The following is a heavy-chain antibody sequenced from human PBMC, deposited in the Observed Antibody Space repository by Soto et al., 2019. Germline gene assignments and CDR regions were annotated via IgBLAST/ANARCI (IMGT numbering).Heavy chain of an antibody. V-gene: IGHV4-59*08. CDR2: IYYSGST. CDR1: GGSISSYY. D-gene: IGHD3-9*01. CDR3: ARHVPYYDILTGYENNWYFDL. Sequence: QVQLQESGPGLVKPSETLSLTCTVSGGSISSYYWSWIRQPPGKGLEWIGYIYYSGSTNYNPSLKSRVTISVDTSKNPFSLKLSSVTAADTAVYYCARHVPYYDILTGYENNWYFDLWGRGTLVTVSS. J-gene: IGHJ2*01.